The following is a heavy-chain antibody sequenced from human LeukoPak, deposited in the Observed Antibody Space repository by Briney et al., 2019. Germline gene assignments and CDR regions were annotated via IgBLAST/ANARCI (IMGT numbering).Heavy chain of an antibody. CDR1: GFTFSGYN. CDR2: ISSSSSYI. V-gene: IGHV3-21*01. CDR3: XXXXXXXSPTSYFDY. Sequence: GGSLRLSCAASGFTFSGYNMNWVRQAPGKGLEWVSSISSSSSYIYYADSVKGRFTISRDNAKNSLYLQMNSLRAEDTSVYYXXXXXXXXSPTSYFDYWGQGTLVTVSS. J-gene: IGHJ4*02. D-gene: IGHD2/OR15-2a*01.